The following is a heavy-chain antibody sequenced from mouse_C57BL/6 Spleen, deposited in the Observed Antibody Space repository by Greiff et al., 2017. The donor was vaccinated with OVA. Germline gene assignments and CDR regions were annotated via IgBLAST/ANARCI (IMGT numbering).Heavy chain of an antibody. Sequence: QVQLKQPGTELVKPGSSVKLSCKASGYTFTSYWMHWVKQRPGQGLEWIGNINPSNGGTNYNEKFKSKATLTVDKSSNTAYMQLSSLTSEDSAVYYCARAPDYGTRWGDCWGQGTTLTVSS. CDR2: INPSNGGT. CDR3: ARAPDYGTRWGDC. V-gene: IGHV1-53*01. D-gene: IGHD1-1*01. CDR1: GYTFTSYW. J-gene: IGHJ2*01.